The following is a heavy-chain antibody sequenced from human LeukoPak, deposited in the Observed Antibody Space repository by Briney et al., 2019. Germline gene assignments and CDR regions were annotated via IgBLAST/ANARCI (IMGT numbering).Heavy chain of an antibody. CDR2: VHYTWNT. CDR1: GVSISSTSHA. D-gene: IGHD5-12*01. J-gene: IGHJ6*02. Sequence: SETLSLTCTVSGVSISSTSHAWGWSRQPPGKGLEWIGHVHYTWNTKYNPSLTGRVSISLDRSKNQFSLSLSSLTAADTAVYYCARVASKGGMDVWGQGTTVIVSS. V-gene: IGHV4-61*05. CDR3: ARVASKGGMDV.